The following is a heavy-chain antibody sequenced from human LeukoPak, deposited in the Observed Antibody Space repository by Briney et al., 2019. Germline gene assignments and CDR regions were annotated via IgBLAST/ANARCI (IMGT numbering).Heavy chain of an antibody. CDR3: ARRGAAAGTSDY. D-gene: IGHD6-13*01. CDR2: ISRNGNST. CDR1: GFTFSTYA. V-gene: IGHV3-64*01. Sequence: PGGSLRLSCAGSGFTFSTYAMQWVRQAPGKGLEYVSAISRNGNSTYYANSVKGRFTISRDNSKNTLYLQMGSLRAEDMAMYYCARRGAAAGTSDYWGQGTLVTVFS. J-gene: IGHJ4*02.